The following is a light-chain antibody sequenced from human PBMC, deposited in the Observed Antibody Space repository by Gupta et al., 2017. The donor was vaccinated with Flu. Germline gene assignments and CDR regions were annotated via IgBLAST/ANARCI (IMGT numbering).Light chain of an antibody. V-gene: IGKV3-15*01. Sequence: ATLSVSPGERATLSCRASQSISSNLAWYQQNPGQAPRLLIYGASTRATGIPARFSGSGSGTEFTLTISSLQSEDFAVYYCQQYDNWPPLTFGGGTKVEIK. J-gene: IGKJ4*01. CDR3: QQYDNWPPLT. CDR1: QSISSN. CDR2: GAS.